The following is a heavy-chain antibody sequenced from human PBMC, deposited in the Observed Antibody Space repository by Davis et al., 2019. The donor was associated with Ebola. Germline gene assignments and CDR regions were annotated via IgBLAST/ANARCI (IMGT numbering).Heavy chain of an antibody. D-gene: IGHD1-14*01. J-gene: IGHJ6*02. Sequence: QVSCKGSGYSFTSYWIGWVRQLPGKGLEWMGSIYPGDSDTRYSPSFQGQVTISADKSISTAYLQWSSLKASDTAMYYCARFRSRNYYYYGMDVWGQGTTVTVSS. CDR1: GYSFTSYW. CDR2: IYPGDSDT. V-gene: IGHV5-51*01. CDR3: ARFRSRNYYYYGMDV.